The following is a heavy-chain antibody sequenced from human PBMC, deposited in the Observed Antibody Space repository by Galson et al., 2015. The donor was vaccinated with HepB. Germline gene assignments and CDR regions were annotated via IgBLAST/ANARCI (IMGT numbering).Heavy chain of an antibody. J-gene: IGHJ6*02. CDR2: IYYSGST. V-gene: IGHV4-31*03. Sequence: TLSLTCIVSGGSISSGGYYWSWIRQHPGKGLEWIGYIYYSGSTYYNPSLKSRVTISVDTSKNQFSLKLSSVTAADTAVYYCARECSYGSGSYYNVGMDVWGQGTTVTVSS. CDR1: GGSISSGGYY. D-gene: IGHD3-10*01. CDR3: ARECSYGSGSYYNVGMDV.